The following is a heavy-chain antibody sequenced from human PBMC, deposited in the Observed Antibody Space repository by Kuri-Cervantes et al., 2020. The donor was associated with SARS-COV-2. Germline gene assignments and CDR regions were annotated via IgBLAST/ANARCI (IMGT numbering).Heavy chain of an antibody. CDR1: GFTFSSYE. V-gene: IGHV3-48*03. D-gene: IGHD2-15*01. CDR3: ARDGGSLFDP. J-gene: IGHJ5*02. Sequence: LSLTCAASGFTFSSYEMNWVRQAPGKGLEWVSYISSSGSTIYYADSVKGRFTISRDNAKNSLYLQMNSLRAEDTAVYYCARDGGSLFDPWGQGTLVTVSS. CDR2: ISSSGSTI.